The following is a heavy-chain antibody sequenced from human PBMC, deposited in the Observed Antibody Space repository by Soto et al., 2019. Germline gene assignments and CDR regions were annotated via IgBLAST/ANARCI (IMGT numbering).Heavy chain of an antibody. CDR1: GYSFSNYW. Sequence: EVQLVQSGAEVKKPGESLKISCKGSGYSFSNYWIVWVRQMPGKGLEWMGIIYPGDSETKYSPSFQGQVTISADKSINTAYLQWISLKASDTAMYYCARRRAGNPDDWFVPWGQGTLVTVSS. CDR3: ARRRAGNPDDWFVP. D-gene: IGHD6-13*01. CDR2: IYPGDSET. V-gene: IGHV5-51*03. J-gene: IGHJ5*02.